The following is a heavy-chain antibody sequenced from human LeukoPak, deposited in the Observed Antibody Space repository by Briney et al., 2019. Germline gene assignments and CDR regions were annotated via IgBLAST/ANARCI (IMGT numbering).Heavy chain of an antibody. CDR2: IYPADSDT. D-gene: IGHD3-22*01. CDR1: GYSFSTSW. V-gene: IGHV5-51*01. Sequence: GESLKISCQGSGYSFSTSWIGWVRQMPGKGLEWMGIIYPADSDTRYSPSSQGQVTISADKTISTAYLQWSSLKASDTAMYYCASSMIVVPSYAFDIWGQGTMVTVSS. J-gene: IGHJ3*02. CDR3: ASSMIVVPSYAFDI.